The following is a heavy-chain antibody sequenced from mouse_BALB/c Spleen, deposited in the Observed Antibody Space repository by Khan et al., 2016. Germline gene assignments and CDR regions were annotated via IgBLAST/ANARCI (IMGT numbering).Heavy chain of an antibody. CDR1: GYAFTNYL. CDR3: ARGYDWYFDV. J-gene: IGHJ1*01. CDR2: INPGSGGT. Sequence: QVQLKQSGAELVRPGTSVKVSCKASGYAFTNYLIEWVKQRPGQGLEWIGVINPGSGGTNYNEKFKGKATLTADKSSSTAYMQLSSLTSDDSAGYFCARGYDWYFDVWGAGTTVTVSS. D-gene: IGHD2-14*01. V-gene: IGHV1-54*01.